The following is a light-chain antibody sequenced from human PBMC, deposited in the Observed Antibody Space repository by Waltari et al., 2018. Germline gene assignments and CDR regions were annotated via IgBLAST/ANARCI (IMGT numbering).Light chain of an antibody. V-gene: IGLV3-21*04. J-gene: IGLJ1*01. CDR3: HVWHPHVEPGV. CDR1: NIGTYS. CDR2: YVR. Sequence: SYVVTQPPSVSVAPGETATLPCGGDNIGTYSVHWYPQKAGQAPVLVIFYVRDRPSGIPDRFSGSNSGNTATLTISRVEAGDEARYYCHVWHPHVEPGVFGTGTEVTVL.